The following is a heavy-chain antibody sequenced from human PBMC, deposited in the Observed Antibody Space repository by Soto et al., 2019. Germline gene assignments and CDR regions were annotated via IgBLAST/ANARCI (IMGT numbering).Heavy chain of an antibody. D-gene: IGHD6-19*01. Sequence: PGGSLRLSCAASGFTFSSYGMHWVRQAPGKGLEWVAVIWYDGSNKYYADSVKGRFTISRDNSKNTLYLQMNSLRAEDTAVYYCAREGTTSSGCPGGIDYWGQGTLVTVYS. CDR2: IWYDGSNK. CDR1: GFTFSSYG. CDR3: AREGTTSSGCPGGIDY. J-gene: IGHJ4*02. V-gene: IGHV3-33*01.